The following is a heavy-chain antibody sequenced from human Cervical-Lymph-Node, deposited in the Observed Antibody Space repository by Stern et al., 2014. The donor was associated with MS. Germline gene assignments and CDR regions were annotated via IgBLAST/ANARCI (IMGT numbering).Heavy chain of an antibody. J-gene: IGHJ4*02. CDR1: GFTFDDFA. Sequence: EVHLVESGGGFVQPGTSLRLSCAASGFTFDDFAMHWVRQVPGKGLEWVSGIKWNSESMAYADSVRGRFTISRDNAKNSLYLQMNSLRANDTAVYYCTTAAGPGWFENYLDYWGQGTLVTVSS. CDR2: IKWNSESM. V-gene: IGHV3-9*01. CDR3: TTAAGPGWFENYLDY. D-gene: IGHD3-10*01.